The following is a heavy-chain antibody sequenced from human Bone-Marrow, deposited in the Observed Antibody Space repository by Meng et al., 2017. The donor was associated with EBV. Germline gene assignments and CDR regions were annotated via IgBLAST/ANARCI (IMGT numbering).Heavy chain of an antibody. CDR1: GGSFSGYY. V-gene: IGHV4-34*01. CDR3: ARGAGYSSGWYGDPKYFQH. D-gene: IGHD6-19*01. J-gene: IGHJ1*01. CDR2: INHSGST. Sequence: QVPLADSGPGLLKPSETLSLTCAVYGGSFSGYYWSWIRQPPGKGLEWIGEINHSGSTNYNPSLKSRVTISVDTSKNQFSLKLSSVTAADTAVYYCARGAGYSSGWYGDPKYFQHWGQGTLVTVSS.